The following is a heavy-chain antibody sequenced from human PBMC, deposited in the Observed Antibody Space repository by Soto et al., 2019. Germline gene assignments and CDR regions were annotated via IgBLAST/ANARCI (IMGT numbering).Heavy chain of an antibody. V-gene: IGHV3-23*01. CDR1: GFTFSSYA. CDR2: ISGSGGST. Sequence: GGSLRLSCAASGFTFSSYAMSWVRQAPGKGLEWVSAISGSGGSTYYADSVKGRLTISRDSSKNTLYLQMNSLKTEDTAVYYCTTHYYGSGSYYSSRYYYYYGMDVWGQGTTVTVSS. CDR3: TTHYYGSGSYYSSRYYYYYGMDV. J-gene: IGHJ6*02. D-gene: IGHD3-10*01.